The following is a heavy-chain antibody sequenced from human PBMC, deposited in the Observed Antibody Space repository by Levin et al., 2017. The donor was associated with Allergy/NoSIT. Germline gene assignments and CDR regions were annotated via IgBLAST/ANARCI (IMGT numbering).Heavy chain of an antibody. D-gene: IGHD1-1*01. Sequence: GESLKISCAASGFTFSTYAMNWVRQTPGKGLEWVSSISGIDGGTYYGDSVKGRFIISRDNSKNTLYLQMSSLRAEDTAVYYCAKAQGATLNDPGDSWGQGVLVTISS. V-gene: IGHV3-23*01. CDR3: AKAQGATLNDPGDS. J-gene: IGHJ4*02. CDR1: GFTFSTYA. CDR2: ISGIDGGT.